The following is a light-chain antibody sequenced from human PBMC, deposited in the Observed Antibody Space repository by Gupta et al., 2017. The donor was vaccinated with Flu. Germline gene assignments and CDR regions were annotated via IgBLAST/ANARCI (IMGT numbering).Light chain of an antibody. CDR2: GGS. CDR1: QSVASDY. J-gene: IGKJ1*01. V-gene: IGKV3-20*01. CDR3: QQCGTSPQT. Sequence: TLCLSPWETVTLTCGASQSVASDYLGWYQQRPGQSPRLLIYGGSIRATGVPDRFSGVGSGTDFSLRISRLETADFGVYYCQQCGTSPQTFGQGTKVEVK.